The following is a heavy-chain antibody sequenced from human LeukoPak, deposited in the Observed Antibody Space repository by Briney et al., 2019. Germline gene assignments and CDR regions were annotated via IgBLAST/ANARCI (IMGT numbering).Heavy chain of an antibody. V-gene: IGHV1-69*04. CDR3: ARDPSSGYDYWDTAMDPNHY. CDR1: GGTFSSYA. Sequence: ASVKVSCKASGGTFSSYAISWVRQAPGQGLEWMGRIIPIFGIANYAQKFQGRVTITADKSTSTAYMELSSLRSEHTAVYYCARDPSSGYDYWDTAMDPNHYWGQGTLVTVSS. J-gene: IGHJ4*02. CDR2: IIPIFGIA. D-gene: IGHD5-12*01.